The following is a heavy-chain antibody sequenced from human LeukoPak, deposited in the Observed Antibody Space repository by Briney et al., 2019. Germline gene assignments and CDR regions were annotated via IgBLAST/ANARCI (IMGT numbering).Heavy chain of an antibody. D-gene: IGHD3-22*01. CDR1: GFTFSSYS. Sequence: GGSPRLSCAASGFTFSSYSMNWVRQAPGKGLEWVSSISSSSSYIYYADSVKGRFTISRDNAKNSLYLQMNSLRAEDTAVYYCARSYDSSGYYYGYWGQGTLVTVSS. CDR2: ISSSSSYI. V-gene: IGHV3-21*01. CDR3: ARSYDSSGYYYGY. J-gene: IGHJ4*02.